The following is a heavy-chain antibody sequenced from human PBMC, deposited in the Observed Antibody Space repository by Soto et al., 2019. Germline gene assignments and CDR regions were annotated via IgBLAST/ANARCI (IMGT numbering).Heavy chain of an antibody. CDR1: GPPFSSYA. V-gene: IGHV1-69*06. D-gene: IGHD6-19*01. CDR3: ARASRRGWYFDY. Sequence: AVKISFKASGPPFSSYAISWVLHAPGQGLEWMGGIIHIFGTANYAQKFQGRVTITADKSTGRAYMELSSLRSEDTAVYYCARASRRGWYFDYWGEGALVTVSS. J-gene: IGHJ4*02. CDR2: IIHIFGTA.